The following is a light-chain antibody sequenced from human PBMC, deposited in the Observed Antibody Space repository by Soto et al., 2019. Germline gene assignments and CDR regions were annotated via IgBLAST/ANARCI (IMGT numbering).Light chain of an antibody. Sequence: ESVLTQSPGTLSLSPGERATLSCRASQSVTSTYLAWYQQKPGQAPSLLIYGASSRATGIPDRFSGSGSGTDFTLTISRLEPEDFAVYYCQQYGSSRTFGQGTKVEIK. V-gene: IGKV3-20*01. CDR1: QSVTSTY. CDR2: GAS. CDR3: QQYGSSRT. J-gene: IGKJ1*01.